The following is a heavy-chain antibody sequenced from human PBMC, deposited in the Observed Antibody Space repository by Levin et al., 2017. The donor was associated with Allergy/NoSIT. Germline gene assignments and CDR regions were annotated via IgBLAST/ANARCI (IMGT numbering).Heavy chain of an antibody. V-gene: IGHV4-61*01. D-gene: IGHD1-26*01. J-gene: IGHJ1*01. CDR1: GDSGSGTFY. Sequence: SETLSLTCTVSGDSGSGTFYWTWIRQSPGRGLEWLGYIFSSGGTNYNPSLKSRATISLDSSKNRFFLTLTSVIPADTAVFYCATGGAATPDHWGQGTLVTVSS. CDR3: ATGGAATPDH. CDR2: IFSSGGT.